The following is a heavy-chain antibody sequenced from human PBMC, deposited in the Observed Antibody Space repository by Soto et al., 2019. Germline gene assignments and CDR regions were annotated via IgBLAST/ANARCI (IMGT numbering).Heavy chain of an antibody. CDR3: ASQSSEWLLFAS. CDR2: ISSSSTI. D-gene: IGHD5-12*01. Sequence: SLRLSSAAAEGNFIGYSRNCISQAPGKGLEWVSYISSSSTIYYADSVKGRFTISRDNAKNSLYLQMNSLRAEDTAVYYCASQSSEWLLFASWGQGTLVTVSS. CDR1: EGNFIGYS. J-gene: IGHJ4*02. V-gene: IGHV3-48*01.